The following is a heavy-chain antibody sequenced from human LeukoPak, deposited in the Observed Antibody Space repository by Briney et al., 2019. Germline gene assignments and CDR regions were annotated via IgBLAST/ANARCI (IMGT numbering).Heavy chain of an antibody. V-gene: IGHV3-21*01. CDR3: ARGSSGSQGVGDAFDI. CDR1: GFTFSSYS. D-gene: IGHD3-22*01. CDR2: ISSSSSYI. Sequence: GGSLRLSCAASGFTFSSYSMNWVRQAPGKGLEWVSSISSSSSYIYYADSVKGRFTISRDNAKNSLYLQMNSLRAEDTAVYYCARGSSGSQGVGDAFDIWGQGTMVTVSS. J-gene: IGHJ3*02.